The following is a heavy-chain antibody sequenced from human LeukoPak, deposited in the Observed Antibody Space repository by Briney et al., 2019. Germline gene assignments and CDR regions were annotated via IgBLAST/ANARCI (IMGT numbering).Heavy chain of an antibody. J-gene: IGHJ6*02. CDR1: GGSISSGGYY. CDR2: IDYSGST. V-gene: IGHV4-31*03. CDR3: ARAPDHHYGMDV. Sequence: PSQTLSLTCTVSGGSISSGGYYWSWIRQHPGKGLEWIGSIDYSGSTNYNPSLKSRVTISLDTSKTQFSLKLSSVTAADTAVYYCARAPDHHYGMDVWGQGTTVTVSS.